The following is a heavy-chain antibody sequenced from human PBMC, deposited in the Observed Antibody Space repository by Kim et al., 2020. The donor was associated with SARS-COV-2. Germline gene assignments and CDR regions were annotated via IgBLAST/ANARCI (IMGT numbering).Heavy chain of an antibody. D-gene: IGHD3-3*01. J-gene: IGHJ6*02. CDR2: INPSGGST. V-gene: IGHV1-46*01. CDR1: GYTFTSYY. CDR3: ARENFGVVPYYYYYGMDV. Sequence: ASVKVSCKASGYTFTSYYMHWVRQAPGQGLEWMGIINPSGGSTSYAQKFQGRVTMTRDTSTSTVYMELSSLRSEDTAVYYCARENFGVVPYYYYYGMDVWGQGTTVTGSS.